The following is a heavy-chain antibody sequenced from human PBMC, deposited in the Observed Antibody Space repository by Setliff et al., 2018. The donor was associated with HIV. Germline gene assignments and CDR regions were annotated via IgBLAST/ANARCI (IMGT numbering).Heavy chain of an antibody. J-gene: IGHJ3*02. Sequence: SETLSLTCAVSGYSITGSNWWGWIRQPPGKGLEWIGYIYYSGSTNYNPSLKSRVTMSVDTSKNQFSLKLSSVTALDTAVYYCARMNSRDDAFDIWGQGTMVTVSS. CDR3: ARMNSRDDAFDI. V-gene: IGHV4-28*06. CDR1: GYSITGSNW. CDR2: IYYSGST. D-gene: IGHD1-7*01.